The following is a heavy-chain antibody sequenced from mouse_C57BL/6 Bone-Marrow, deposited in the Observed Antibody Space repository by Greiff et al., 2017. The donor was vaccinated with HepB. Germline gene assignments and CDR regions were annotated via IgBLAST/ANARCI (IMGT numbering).Heavy chain of an antibody. V-gene: IGHV1-39*01. CDR2: INPNYGTT. CDR1: GYSFTDYN. J-gene: IGHJ4*01. Sequence: VHVKQSGPELVKPGASVKISCKASGYSFTDYNMNWVKQSNGKSLEWIGVINPNYGTTSYNQKFKGKATLTVDQSSSTAYMQLNSLTSEDSAVYYCARGHYSNYLYYAMDYWGQGTSVTVSS. CDR3: ARGHYSNYLYYAMDY. D-gene: IGHD2-5*01.